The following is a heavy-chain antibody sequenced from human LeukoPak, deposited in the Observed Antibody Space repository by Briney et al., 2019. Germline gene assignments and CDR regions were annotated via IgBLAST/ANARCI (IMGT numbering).Heavy chain of an antibody. J-gene: IGHJ4*01. CDR3: ARDHRYAFDN. V-gene: IGHV3-48*01. CDR1: GFNFIDYS. CDR2: IGISCGNT. Sequence: GGSLRLSCAASGFNFIDYSMNWVRQAPGKGLEWISYIGISCGNTKYADSVKGRFTISRDKARNSLYLQTNSLRVEDTAMYYCARDHRYAFDNWGHGTLVTVSS. D-gene: IGHD5-12*01.